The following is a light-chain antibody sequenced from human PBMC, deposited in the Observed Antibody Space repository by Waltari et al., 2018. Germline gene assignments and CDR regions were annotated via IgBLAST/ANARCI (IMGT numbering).Light chain of an antibody. CDR2: DAS. CDR1: QSVTSY. V-gene: IGKV3-11*01. CDR3: PQRSNWPQAMYT. J-gene: IGKJ2*01. Sequence: EMVLTQSPATLSLSPGERATLSCRASQSVTSYLAGYQQKPGQAPRLLIYDASNRATGIPARFRGSGSGTGFTLTISSLEPEDFAVYYCPQRSNWPQAMYTFGQGTKLEIK.